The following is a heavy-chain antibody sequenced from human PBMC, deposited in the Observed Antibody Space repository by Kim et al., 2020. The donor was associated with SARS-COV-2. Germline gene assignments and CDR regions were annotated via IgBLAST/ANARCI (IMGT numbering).Heavy chain of an antibody. D-gene: IGHD3-10*01. V-gene: IGHV4-59*01. J-gene: IGHJ4*02. CDR3: ARCLSAGPIDY. Sequence: SETLSLTCTVSGGSISSYYWSWIRQPPGKGLEWIGYIYYSGSTNYNPSLKSRVTISVDTSKNQFSLKVSSVTAADTAVHYCARCLSAGPIDYWGQGTLVTVSS. CDR1: GGSISSYY. CDR2: IYYSGST.